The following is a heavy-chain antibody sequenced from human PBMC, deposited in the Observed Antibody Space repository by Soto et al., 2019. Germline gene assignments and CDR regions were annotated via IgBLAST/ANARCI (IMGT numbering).Heavy chain of an antibody. CDR1: GFDFSIYG. V-gene: IGHV3-30*18. Sequence: QVQLVESGGGVVQPGESLRLSCAAFGFDFSIYGMHWVRQAPGKGPEWVAVISYYGGNIYYADSVKGRFTISRDNSKNTLYLHMSSLRVEDTATYYCAKKYPGGWEATWDYWGQGTLVTVSS. CDR3: AKKYPGGWEATWDY. CDR2: ISYYGGNI. D-gene: IGHD1-26*01. J-gene: IGHJ4*02.